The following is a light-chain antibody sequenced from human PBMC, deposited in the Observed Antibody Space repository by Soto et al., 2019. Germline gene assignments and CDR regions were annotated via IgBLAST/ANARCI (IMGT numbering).Light chain of an antibody. V-gene: IGLV2-23*02. Sequence: CALTKVASVSGFPGQSITISCTGTSSDVGTFSLVSWYQQHPGKAPRLMIYEVIKRPSGVSNRFSGSKSGNTASLTISGLQAEDEADYCCCSYAGSSVYVFGTGTKVTVL. J-gene: IGLJ1*01. CDR2: EVI. CDR1: SSDVGTFSL. CDR3: CSYAGSSVYV.